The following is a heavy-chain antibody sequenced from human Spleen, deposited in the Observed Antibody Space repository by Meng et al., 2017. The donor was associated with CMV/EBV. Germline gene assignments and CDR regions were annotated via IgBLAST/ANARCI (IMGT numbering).Heavy chain of an antibody. CDR3: ARPFHFDSSGYFFDY. V-gene: IGHV2-5*01. J-gene: IGHJ4*02. CDR2: IYWNRAE. Sequence: RFSLSPPGVGGGWIRQPPGEALEWLAVIYWNRAELYRPSLTSRLTIRKDTSRNQVVLTMTNMDPVDTATYYCARPFHFDSSGYFFDYWGQGALVTVSS. D-gene: IGHD3-9*01. CDR1: RFSLSPPGVG.